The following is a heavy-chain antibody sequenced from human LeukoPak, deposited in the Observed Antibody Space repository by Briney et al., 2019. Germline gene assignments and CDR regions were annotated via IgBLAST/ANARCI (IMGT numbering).Heavy chain of an antibody. Sequence: GVSLRLSCAASGFTVSSNYMSWVRQAPGKGLEGVSVIYSGGSTYYADSVKGRFTISRDNSKNTLYLQMNSLRAEDTAVYYCARDRYSSSWYGSAFDIWGQGTMVTVSS. CDR2: IYSGGST. J-gene: IGHJ3*02. CDR3: ARDRYSSSWYGSAFDI. D-gene: IGHD6-13*01. V-gene: IGHV3-53*01. CDR1: GFTVSSNY.